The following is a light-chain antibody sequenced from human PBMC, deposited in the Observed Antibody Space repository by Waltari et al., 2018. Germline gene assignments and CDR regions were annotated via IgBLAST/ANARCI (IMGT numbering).Light chain of an antibody. J-gene: IGKJ3*01. Sequence: EIVVTPSPRALSLFPGERATLPCRASQTVAHTSLAWFQQRPGQAPRLLIYGASNRAAGIPDRFSGSGSGTDFTLTISRLEPEDFAVYYCQQYADPPYTFGPGTKVDFK. V-gene: IGKV3-20*01. CDR3: QQYADPPYT. CDR2: GAS. CDR1: QTVAHTS.